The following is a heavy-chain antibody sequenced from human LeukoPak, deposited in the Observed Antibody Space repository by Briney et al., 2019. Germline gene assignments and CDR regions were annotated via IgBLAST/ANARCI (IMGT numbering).Heavy chain of an antibody. V-gene: IGHV3-7*01. Sequence: GGSLRLSCAASGFTFSDYWMSWVRQAPGEGLEWVANIKQDGSVIHYVDSVKGRFTISRDNAKNSLYLQMNSLRAEDTAVYYCARKVGDYWGQGTLVTVSS. CDR3: ARKVGDY. CDR1: GFTFSDYW. CDR2: IKQDGSVI. J-gene: IGHJ4*02.